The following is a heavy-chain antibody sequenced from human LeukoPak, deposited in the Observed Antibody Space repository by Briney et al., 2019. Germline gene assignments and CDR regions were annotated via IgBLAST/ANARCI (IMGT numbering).Heavy chain of an antibody. Sequence: SVKVSCKASGGTFSSYDISWVRQAPGQGLEWVGGIILMLGTPNYAQKFQGRVTITADKSTSTAYMDLSSLRSEDTAVYYCASGTTDIVVVPATLRNYYFDYWGQGTLVTVSS. V-gene: IGHV1-69*06. J-gene: IGHJ4*02. D-gene: IGHD2-2*01. CDR2: IILMLGTP. CDR1: GGTFSSYD. CDR3: ASGTTDIVVVPATLRNYYFDY.